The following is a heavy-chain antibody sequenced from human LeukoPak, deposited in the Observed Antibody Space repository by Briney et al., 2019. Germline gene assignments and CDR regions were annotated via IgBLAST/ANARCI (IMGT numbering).Heavy chain of an antibody. CDR2: ISGRGVGT. CDR1: GFAFSSNV. J-gene: IGHJ4*02. CDR3: AKVDGVRAAPGRGRVDS. V-gene: IGHV3-23*01. D-gene: IGHD6-13*01. Sequence: GGYLSFTCAASGFAFSSNVMAWDRQGQGQELEWVSGISGRGVGTNNADSGKGRLAVSRDNSKSTLYLPLNSMRVEDTGIYSCAKVDGVRAAPGRGRVDSWGQGTLVTVSS.